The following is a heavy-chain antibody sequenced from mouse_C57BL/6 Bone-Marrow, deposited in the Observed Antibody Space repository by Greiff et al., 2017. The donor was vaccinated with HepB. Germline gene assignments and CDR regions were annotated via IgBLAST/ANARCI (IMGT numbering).Heavy chain of an antibody. V-gene: IGHV1-69*01. CDR3: ARSTDSSGPAWFAY. J-gene: IGHJ3*01. D-gene: IGHD3-2*02. Sequence: QVQLQQPGAELVMPGASVKLSCKASCYTFTSYWMHWVKQRPGQGLEWIGEIDPSDSYTNYNQKFKGKSTLTVDKSSSTAYMQLSSLTSEDSAVYYCARSTDSSGPAWFAYWGQGTLVTVSA. CDR1: CYTFTSYW. CDR2: IDPSDSYT.